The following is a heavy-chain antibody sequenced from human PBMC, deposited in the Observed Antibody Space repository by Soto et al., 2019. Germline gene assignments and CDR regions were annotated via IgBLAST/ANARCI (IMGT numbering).Heavy chain of an antibody. CDR3: ARLIRYFDWLPPYFFDY. D-gene: IGHD3-9*01. CDR1: GGSISSYY. V-gene: IGHV4-59*08. J-gene: IGHJ4*02. Sequence: SETLSLTCTVSGGSISSYYWSWIRQPPGKGLEWIGYIYYSGSTNYNPSLKSRVTISVDTSKNQFSLKLSSVTAADTAVYYCARLIRYFDWLPPYFFDYWGQGTLVTVSS. CDR2: IYYSGST.